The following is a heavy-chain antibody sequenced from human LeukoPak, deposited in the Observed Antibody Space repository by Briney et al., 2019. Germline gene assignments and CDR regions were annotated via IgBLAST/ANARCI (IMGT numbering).Heavy chain of an antibody. J-gene: IGHJ6*03. D-gene: IGHD1-7*01. CDR3: AREGYNWNYYSADYYMDV. V-gene: IGHV3-21*01. Sequence: GGSLRLSCAASGFTFSSYSMNWVRQAPGKGLEWVSSISSSSSYIYYADSVEGRFTISRDNAKNSLYLQMNSLRAEDTAVYYCAREGYNWNYYSADYYMDVWGKGTTVTVSS. CDR2: ISSSSSYI. CDR1: GFTFSSYS.